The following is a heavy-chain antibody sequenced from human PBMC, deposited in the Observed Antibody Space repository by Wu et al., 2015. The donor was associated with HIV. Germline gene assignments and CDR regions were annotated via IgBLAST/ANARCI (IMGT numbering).Heavy chain of an antibody. CDR2: INPLFGTT. CDR3: ARNTDSVATSLYSLGV. V-gene: IGHV1-69*05. Sequence: QAQLVQFGADMKKPGSSVKVTCKASGDGFTSYAVSWVRQAPGQGLEWMGGINPLFGTTKHVQRFQDRVTFSTDESKRTVYMELSSLRNEDTAVYYCARNTDSVATSLYSLGVWGQGTTVTVSS. D-gene: IGHD5-12*01. J-gene: IGHJ6*02. CDR1: GDGFTSYA.